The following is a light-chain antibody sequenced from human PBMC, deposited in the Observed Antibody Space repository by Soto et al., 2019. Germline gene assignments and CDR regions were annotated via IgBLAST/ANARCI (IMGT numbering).Light chain of an antibody. CDR1: QSVSSS. Sequence: EIVLTQSPATLSLSPGERATLSCWASQSVSSSLAWYQQKPGQVPRLLIYDASNRATGIPARFSGGGSGTDFTLTISSLEPEDFAVYYCQQRRSWPLTFGGGTKVEI. CDR2: DAS. J-gene: IGKJ4*01. CDR3: QQRRSWPLT. V-gene: IGKV3-11*01.